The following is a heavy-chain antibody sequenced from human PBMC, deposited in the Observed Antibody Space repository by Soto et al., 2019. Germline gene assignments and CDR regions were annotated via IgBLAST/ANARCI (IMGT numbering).Heavy chain of an antibody. CDR2: IDTSSTKI. CDR1: GYTFSDYS. D-gene: IGHD3-3*01. Sequence: VQLVESGGDLVKPGGSLRLSCAASGYTFSDYSMSWIRQAPGKGLEWISYIDTSSTKIYYADSVKGRFTITRDNAKNSLYLEMNSLRDEDTAVYYCASHYDMWSGYLSPVDYWGQGTLVTVFS. CDR3: ASHYDMWSGYLSPVDY. J-gene: IGHJ4*02. V-gene: IGHV3-11*01.